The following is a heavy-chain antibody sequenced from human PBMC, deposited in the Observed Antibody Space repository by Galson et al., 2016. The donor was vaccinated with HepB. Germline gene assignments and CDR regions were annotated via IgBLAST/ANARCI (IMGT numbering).Heavy chain of an antibody. CDR1: GITFKTYA. D-gene: IGHD3-3*01. CDR2: ISYDGTNK. Sequence: SLRLSCAASGITFKTYAMHWVRQAPGNGLEWLALISYDGTNKYYADSVKGRLTISRDNSKNTLYLQMHSLRPEDTAVYYCARDQTLYDFWSGYHLDYWGQGTLVTVSS. J-gene: IGHJ4*02. V-gene: IGHV3-30-3*01. CDR3: ARDQTLYDFWSGYHLDY.